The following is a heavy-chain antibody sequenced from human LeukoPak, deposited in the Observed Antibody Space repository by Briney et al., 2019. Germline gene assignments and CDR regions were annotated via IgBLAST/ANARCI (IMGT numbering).Heavy chain of an antibody. CDR3: AKDYLGGSYSFDY. J-gene: IGHJ4*02. V-gene: IGHV3-23*01. CDR2: ISGSGDKT. CDR1: GFTFSTYA. Sequence: GGSLRLSCAASGFTFSTYAMSWVRQALGKGLEWVTAISGSGDKTYYADSVKGRFTISRDNSKKTLYLQMNSLRAEDTAVYYCAKDYLGGSYSFDYWGQGTLVTVSS. D-gene: IGHD1-26*01.